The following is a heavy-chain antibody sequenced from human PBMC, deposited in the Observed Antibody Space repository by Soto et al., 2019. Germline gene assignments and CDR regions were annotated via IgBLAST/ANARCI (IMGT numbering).Heavy chain of an antibody. V-gene: IGHV1-18*01. J-gene: IGHJ6*02. D-gene: IGHD3-16*01. CDR2: ISPYTGNT. CDR3: VMVDNYVTPTPQDV. Sequence: QVQLVQSGDEVKKPGASVKVSCKASGYIFVNYGIAWVRQAPGQGLEWMGWISPYTGNTHSATKVQGRLTMTTDTTTSTAYMDLGSLTCDDTAVYYCVMVDNYVTPTPQDVGGQGTTVTVSS. CDR1: GYIFVNYG.